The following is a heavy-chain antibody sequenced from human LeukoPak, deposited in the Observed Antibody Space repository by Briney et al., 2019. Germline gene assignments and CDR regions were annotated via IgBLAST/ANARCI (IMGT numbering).Heavy chain of an antibody. CDR2: ISSSSSYI. CDR3: ARDHRNYRPGYSSSWYFDY. D-gene: IGHD6-13*01. Sequence: GVSLRLSCAASGFTFSSYSMNWVRQAPGKGLEWVSSISSSSSYIYYADSVKGRFTISRDNAKNSLYLQMNSLRAEDPAVYYCARDHRNYRPGYSSSWYFDYWGQGTLVTVSS. J-gene: IGHJ4*02. CDR1: GFTFSSYS. V-gene: IGHV3-21*01.